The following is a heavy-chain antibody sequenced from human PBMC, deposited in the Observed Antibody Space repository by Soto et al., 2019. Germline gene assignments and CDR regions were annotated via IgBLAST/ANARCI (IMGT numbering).Heavy chain of an antibody. CDR1: GGSISSSFY. V-gene: IGHV4-38-2*01. J-gene: IGHJ4*02. CDR3: AKIADFDY. CDR2: VYQSGST. Sequence: KPSETLSLTCAVSGGSISSSFYWTWIRQPPGKGLEWIGSVYQSGSTHYNPSLKSRVTISVDTSKNQFSLKMISVTASDTAVFYCAKIADFDYWGPGTLVTVSS.